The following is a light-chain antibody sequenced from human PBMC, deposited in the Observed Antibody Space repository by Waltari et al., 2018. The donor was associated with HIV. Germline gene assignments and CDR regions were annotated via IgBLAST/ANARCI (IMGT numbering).Light chain of an antibody. Sequence: DIQMTQSPSSLSASVGDRVTTTCRAGKAFSNSLAWYQQKPGQAPKLLLYAASRLESGVPSRFSGSRSGTDYALTISSLQPEDFAVYYCQQYFSPPPLTFGGGTKVEIK. V-gene: IGKV1-NL1*01. CDR3: QQYFSPPPLT. CDR2: AAS. CDR1: KAFSNS. J-gene: IGKJ4*01.